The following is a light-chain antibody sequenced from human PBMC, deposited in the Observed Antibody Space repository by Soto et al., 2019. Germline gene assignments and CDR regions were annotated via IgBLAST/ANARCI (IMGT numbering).Light chain of an antibody. Sequence: QSALTQPASVSGSPGQSITISCTGTSSDVGGYNYVSWYQQHPGKAPKLMIYDVSNRPSGVSNRFSGSKSGNTASLTISGLQAEEEADYYCSSYTGISIVVFGGGTKLTVL. CDR1: SSDVGGYNY. V-gene: IGLV2-14*01. J-gene: IGLJ2*01. CDR3: SSYTGISIVV. CDR2: DVS.